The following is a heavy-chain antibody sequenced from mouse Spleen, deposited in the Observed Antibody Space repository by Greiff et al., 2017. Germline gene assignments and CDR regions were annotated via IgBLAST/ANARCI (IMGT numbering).Heavy chain of an antibody. CDR3: ARRGGEAWFAY. CDR2: ISSGGSYT. CDR1: GFTFSSYA. Sequence: EVKLVESGGGLVKPGGSLKLSCAASGFTFSSYAMSWVRQTPEKRLEWIATISSGGSYTYYPDSVKGRFTISRDNAKNTLYLQMSSLRSEDTAMYYCARRGGEAWFAYWGQGTLVTVSA. J-gene: IGHJ3*01. V-gene: IGHV5-9-1*01.